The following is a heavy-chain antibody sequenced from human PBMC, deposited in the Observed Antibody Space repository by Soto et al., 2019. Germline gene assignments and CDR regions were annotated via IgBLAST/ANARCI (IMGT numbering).Heavy chain of an antibody. CDR1: GYTFTSYD. CDR2: MNPNSGNT. CDR3: ARARLSWSVHQNWFGP. Sequence: QVQLVQSGAEVKKPGASVKVSCKASGYTFTSYDINWVRQATGQGLEWMGWMNPNSGNTGYAQKLQGRVTMTSNTSISTAYMELSSLRSEDTAVYYCARARLSWSVHQNWFGPWGQGSLVTVSS. D-gene: IGHD6-13*01. V-gene: IGHV1-8*01. J-gene: IGHJ5*02.